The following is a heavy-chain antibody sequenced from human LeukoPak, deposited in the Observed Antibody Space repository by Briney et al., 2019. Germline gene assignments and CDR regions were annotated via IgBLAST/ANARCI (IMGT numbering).Heavy chain of an antibody. Sequence: GGSLRLSCAASGSTFSSYEMNWVRQAPGKGLEWVSYISSSGGTIYYADSVKGRFTISRDNAKNSLYLQMNSLRAEDTAVYYCARLAGSGRRDYYYGMDVWGKGTTVTVSS. CDR2: ISSSGGTI. V-gene: IGHV3-48*03. CDR1: GSTFSSYE. J-gene: IGHJ6*04. D-gene: IGHD3-10*01. CDR3: ARLAGSGRRDYYYGMDV.